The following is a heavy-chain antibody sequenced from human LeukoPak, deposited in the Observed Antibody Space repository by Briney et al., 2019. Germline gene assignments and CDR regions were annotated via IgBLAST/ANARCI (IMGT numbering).Heavy chain of an antibody. V-gene: IGHV3-74*01. D-gene: IGHD2-15*01. CDR2: INSDGSST. J-gene: IGHJ6*02. CDR1: GFTFSGYW. CDR3: ARDIVVVVAATPRIYYYYGMDV. Sequence: GGSLRLSCAASGFTFSGYWMHWVRQAPGKGLVWVSRINSDGSSTSYADSVKGRFTISRDNAKNTLYLQMNSLRAEDTAVYYCARDIVVVVAATPRIYYYYGMDVWGQGTTVTVSS.